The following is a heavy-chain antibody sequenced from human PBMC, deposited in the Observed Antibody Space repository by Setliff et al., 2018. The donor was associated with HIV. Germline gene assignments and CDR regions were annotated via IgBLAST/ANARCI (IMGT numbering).Heavy chain of an antibody. CDR1: GYTFTSYS. V-gene: IGHV1-3*01. D-gene: IGHD6-19*01. J-gene: IGHJ4*02. Sequence: ASVKVSCKASGYTFTSYSMHWVRQDPGQRLEWMGWINAGNGNTKYSQKFQGRVAITRDTSASTAYMELSSLRSEDTAVYYCAREEQWLAYYFDYWGQGTLVTVSS. CDR3: AREEQWLAYYFDY. CDR2: INAGNGNT.